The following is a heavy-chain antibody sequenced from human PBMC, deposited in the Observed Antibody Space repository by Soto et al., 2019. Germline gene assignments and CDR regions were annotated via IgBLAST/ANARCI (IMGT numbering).Heavy chain of an antibody. CDR1: GFTFSSYS. CDR2: ISSSSSTI. Sequence: EVQLVESGGGLVQPGGSLRLSCAASGFTFSSYSMNWVRQAPGKGLEWVSYISSSSSTIYYADSVKGRFTISRDNAKNSLYLQMNSLRAEDTAVYYCARDYVGAYCSSTSCYSDYYYGMDVWGQGTTVTVSS. CDR3: ARDYVGAYCSSTSCYSDYYYGMDV. J-gene: IGHJ6*02. V-gene: IGHV3-48*01. D-gene: IGHD2-2*01.